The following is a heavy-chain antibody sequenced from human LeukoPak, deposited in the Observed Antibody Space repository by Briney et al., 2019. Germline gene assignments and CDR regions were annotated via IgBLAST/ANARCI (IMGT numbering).Heavy chain of an antibody. Sequence: GGSLRLSCAASGFTLRGYWMSWVRQAPGKGLEWVANIKEDGSETYYVDSVKGRFTISRDNAKNSLYLHMNSLSAEDTAMYYCARDWVAGVPFDAFDIWGQGTMVSVSS. CDR1: GFTLRGYW. D-gene: IGHD3-10*01. CDR3: ARDWVAGVPFDAFDI. CDR2: IKEDGSET. J-gene: IGHJ3*02. V-gene: IGHV3-7*01.